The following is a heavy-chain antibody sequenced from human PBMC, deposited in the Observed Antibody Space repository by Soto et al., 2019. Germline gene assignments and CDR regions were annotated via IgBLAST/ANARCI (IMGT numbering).Heavy chain of an antibody. CDR2: IYYSGGT. Sequence: TLSLTCTVSGGSISSGGYYWSWIRQNPGKGLEWSGYIYYSGGTYYNPSLKSRVTISVDTSKNQFSLKLSSVTAVDTAVYYCARDAFPKWNSSGWFEGGAFDIWGQGTMVTVSS. D-gene: IGHD6-19*01. CDR1: GGSISSGGYY. CDR3: ARDAFPKWNSSGWFEGGAFDI. V-gene: IGHV4-31*03. J-gene: IGHJ3*02.